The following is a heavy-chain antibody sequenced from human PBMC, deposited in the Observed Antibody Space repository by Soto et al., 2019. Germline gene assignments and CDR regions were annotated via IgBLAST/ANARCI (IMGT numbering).Heavy chain of an antibody. CDR2: IDWDDDK. CDR1: GFSLSTSGMC. J-gene: IGHJ6*04. Sequence: SGPTLVNPTQTLTLTFSFSGFSLSTSGMCVSWIRQPPGKALEWLARIDWDDDKYYSTSLKTRLTISKDTSKNQVVLTMTNMDPVNTATYYCARIKVPGPMDVWGKGTTVTVS. CDR3: ARIKVPGPMDV. V-gene: IGHV2-70*11.